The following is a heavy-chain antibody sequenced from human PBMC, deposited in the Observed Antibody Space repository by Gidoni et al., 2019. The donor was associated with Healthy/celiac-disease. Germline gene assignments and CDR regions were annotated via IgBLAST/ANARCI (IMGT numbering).Heavy chain of an antibody. V-gene: IGHV3-30*01. Sequence: QVQLVESGGGVVQPGRSLRLSCAASGFTFSSYAMHWVRQAPGKGLEWVAVISYDGSNKYYADSVKGRFTISRDNSKNTLYLQMNSRRAEDTAVYYCAREGVDSYGNKQGFDYWGQGTLVTVSS. CDR3: AREGVDSYGNKQGFDY. CDR1: GFTFSSYA. J-gene: IGHJ4*02. CDR2: ISYDGSNK. D-gene: IGHD5-18*01.